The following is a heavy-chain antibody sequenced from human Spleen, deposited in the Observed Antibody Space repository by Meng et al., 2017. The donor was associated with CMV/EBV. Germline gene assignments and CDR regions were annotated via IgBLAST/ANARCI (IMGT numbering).Heavy chain of an antibody. Sequence: GESLKISCAASGFTFSSYSMNWVRQAPGKGLEWVSSISSSSTYIYYADSLKGRFTISRDNAKNSLCLQMNSLRAEDTAVYYCARGRAHNWNYFDFWGQGTLVTVSS. J-gene: IGHJ4*02. CDR2: ISSSSTYI. V-gene: IGHV3-21*06. CDR3: ARGRAHNWNYFDF. D-gene: IGHD1-20*01. CDR1: GFTFSSYS.